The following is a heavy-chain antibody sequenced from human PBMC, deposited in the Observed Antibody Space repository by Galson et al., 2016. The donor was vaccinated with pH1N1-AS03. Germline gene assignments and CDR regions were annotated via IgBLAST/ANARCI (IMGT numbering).Heavy chain of an antibody. J-gene: IGHJ4*02. D-gene: IGHD2-2*01. CDR1: GFTFSTYC. CDR2: IKQDGSEK. CDR3: ARGAPGDHLLSPLWN. Sequence: SLRLSCAASGFTFSTYCMSWVRQAPGKALEWVANIKQDGSEKFYVDSLKGRFTISRDNAKNSLYLQMSSLRAEDTAIYYCARGAPGDHLLSPLWNWGQGTLVTASS. V-gene: IGHV3-7*01.